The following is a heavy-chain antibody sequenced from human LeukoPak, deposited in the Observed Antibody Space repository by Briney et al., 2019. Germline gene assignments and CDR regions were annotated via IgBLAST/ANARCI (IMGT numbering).Heavy chain of an antibody. J-gene: IGHJ4*02. D-gene: IGHD2-15*01. Sequence: GGSLRLSCAASGFTFSSYAMNWVRQAPGKGLEWVSSISGSGGNTYYADSVKGRFTISRDNSKNMLYLQMNRLRAEDTAVYYCAPKVVGSTPFDYWGQGTLVTVSS. CDR1: GFTFSSYA. CDR3: APKVVGSTPFDY. V-gene: IGHV3-23*01. CDR2: ISGSGGNT.